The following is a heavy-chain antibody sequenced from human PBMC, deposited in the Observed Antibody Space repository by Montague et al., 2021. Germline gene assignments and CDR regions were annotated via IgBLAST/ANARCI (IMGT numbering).Heavy chain of an antibody. CDR3: ARERDRYYYMDI. CDR1: RSLINSDYY. CDR2: VSHGGIT. J-gene: IGHJ6*03. Sequence: SETLSPTCTVSRSLINSDYYWGWIRQPPGKGLEWMGSVSHGGITYYNPSLKSRVTISVDTSNNHFSLKLSSVTAADTAMYYCARERDRYYYMDIWGKGTTITVSS. V-gene: IGHV4-38-2*02.